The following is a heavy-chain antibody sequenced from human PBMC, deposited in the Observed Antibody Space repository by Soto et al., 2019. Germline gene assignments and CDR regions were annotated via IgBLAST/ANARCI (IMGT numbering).Heavy chain of an antibody. V-gene: IGHV4-39*01. CDR2: IYYSGGT. D-gene: IGHD3-10*01. J-gene: IGHJ4*02. CDR1: GGSISSSSYY. Sequence: QLQLQESGPGLVKPSETLSLTCTVSGGSISSSSYYWGWIRQPPGKGLEWIGSIYYSGGTYYNPSLKSRVTISLDTSKNQFSLKLSSVTAADTAVYYCARRGDMVRGVIIYYYFDYWGQGTLVTVSS. CDR3: ARRGDMVRGVIIYYYFDY.